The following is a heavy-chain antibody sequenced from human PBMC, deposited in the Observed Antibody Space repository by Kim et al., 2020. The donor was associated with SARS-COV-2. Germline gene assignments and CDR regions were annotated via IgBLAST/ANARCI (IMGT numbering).Heavy chain of an antibody. V-gene: IGHV3-48*03. CDR1: GFTFSSYE. D-gene: IGHD2-2*01. J-gene: IGHJ4*02. CDR2: ISSSGSTI. Sequence: GGSLRLSCAASGFTFSSYEMNWVRQAPGKGLEWVSYISSSGSTIYYADSVKGRFTISRDNAKNSLYLQMNSLRAEDTAVYYCARTNPITYCSSTSCYGDFDYWGQGTLVTVSS. CDR3: ARTNPITYCSSTSCYGDFDY.